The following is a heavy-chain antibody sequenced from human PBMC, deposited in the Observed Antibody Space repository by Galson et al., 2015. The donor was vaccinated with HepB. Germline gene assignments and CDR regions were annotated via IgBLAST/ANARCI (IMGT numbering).Heavy chain of an antibody. CDR2: LYSSGAT. CDR1: GFTVSTNY. V-gene: IGHV3-66*01. Sequence: SLRLSCAASGFTVSTNYMSWVRQAPGKGLEWVSILYSSGATYYADSVKGRFTISRDNSKNTVNLQMNSLRTEDTAVYYCARIVAGYVNPEGWGQGTLVTVSS. D-gene: IGHD6-13*01. J-gene: IGHJ4*02. CDR3: ARIVAGYVNPEG.